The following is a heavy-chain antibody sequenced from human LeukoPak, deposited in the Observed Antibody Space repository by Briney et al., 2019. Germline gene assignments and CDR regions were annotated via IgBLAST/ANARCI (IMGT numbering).Heavy chain of an antibody. Sequence: SVKVSCKASGGTFSSYAISWVRQAPGQGLEWMGGIIPIFGTANYAQKFQGRVTITADESTSTAYMELSSLRSEDTAVYYCARKYYYDSSGYYYSSSNWFDPWGQGTLVTVSS. V-gene: IGHV1-69*13. CDR3: ARKYYYDSSGYYYSSSNWFDP. CDR1: GGTFSSYA. CDR2: IIPIFGTA. J-gene: IGHJ5*02. D-gene: IGHD3-22*01.